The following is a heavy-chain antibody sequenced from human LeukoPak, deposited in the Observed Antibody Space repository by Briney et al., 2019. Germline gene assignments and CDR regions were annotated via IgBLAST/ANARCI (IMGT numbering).Heavy chain of an antibody. CDR1: GGTFSSYA. V-gene: IGHV1-69*13. J-gene: IGHJ4*02. D-gene: IGHD1-14*01. CDR3: ARGGRAGIDY. Sequence: PSASVKVSCRASGGTFSSYAISWVRQAPGQGLEWMGGIIPIFGTANYAQKFQGRVTITADESTSTAYMELSSLRSDDTAVYYCARGGRAGIDYWGQGTLVTVSS. CDR2: IIPIFGTA.